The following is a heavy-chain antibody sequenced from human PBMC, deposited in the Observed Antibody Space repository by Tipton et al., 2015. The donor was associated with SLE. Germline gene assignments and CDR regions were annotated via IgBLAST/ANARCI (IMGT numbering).Heavy chain of an antibody. CDR2: IRYDGSNK. V-gene: IGHV3-30*02. Sequence: SLRLSCAASGFTFSSYAMHWVRQAPGKGLEWVAFIRYDGSNKYYADSVKGRFTISRDNSNNTLYLQMNSLRTEDTAVYYCAKDTLAPRPWYFDLWGRGTLVTVSS. J-gene: IGHJ2*01. CDR1: GFTFSSYA. D-gene: IGHD6-6*01. CDR3: AKDTLAPRPWYFDL.